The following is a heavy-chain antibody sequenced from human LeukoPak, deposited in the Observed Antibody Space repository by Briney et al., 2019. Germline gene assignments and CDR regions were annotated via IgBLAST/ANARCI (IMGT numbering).Heavy chain of an antibody. Sequence: KPSETLSLTCTVSGGSISSYYWSWIRQPPGKGLEWIGYIYYSGSTNYNPSHKSRVTISVDTSKNQFSLKLSSVTAADTAVYYCATTSYSSGWYAYDAFDIWGQGTMVTVSS. CDR3: ATTSYSSGWYAYDAFDI. J-gene: IGHJ3*02. D-gene: IGHD6-19*01. CDR1: GGSISSYY. CDR2: IYYSGST. V-gene: IGHV4-59*01.